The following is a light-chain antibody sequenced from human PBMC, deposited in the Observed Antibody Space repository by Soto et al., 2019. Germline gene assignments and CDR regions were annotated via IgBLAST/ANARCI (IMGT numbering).Light chain of an antibody. Sequence: DIVMTQSPDSLAVSLGERATINCKSSQSVFKGSNNKDCLAWYQQKPGQPPKLLLYWASTRESGVPDRFSGSGSGTDFTLTISSLQAGDVAIYYCQQFSSPPFFPFGQGTKVEIK. CDR2: WAS. J-gene: IGKJ2*01. CDR1: QSVFKGSNNKDC. CDR3: QQFSSPPFFP. V-gene: IGKV4-1*01.